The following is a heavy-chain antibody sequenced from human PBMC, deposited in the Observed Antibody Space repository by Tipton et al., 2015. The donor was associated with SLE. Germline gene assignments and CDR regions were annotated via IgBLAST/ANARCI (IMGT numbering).Heavy chain of an antibody. Sequence: TLSLTCIVSGDSISSSSYYWGWIRQPPGKALEWIGDIHDSGSSIYNPSLKNRVSISVDTSKNQISLRLTSVTAADTAVYYCARGRVDYIRGTYRPSSLDYWGQGTQVTVSS. V-gene: IGHV4-39*07. J-gene: IGHJ4*02. CDR2: IHDSGSS. CDR3: ARGRVDYIRGTYRPSSLDY. D-gene: IGHD3-16*02. CDR1: GDSISSSSYY.